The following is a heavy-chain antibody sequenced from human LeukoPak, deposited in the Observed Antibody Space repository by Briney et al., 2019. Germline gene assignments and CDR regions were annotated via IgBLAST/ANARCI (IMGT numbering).Heavy chain of an antibody. CDR3: AKDGGYDYVWGSYRPPYFDY. CDR1: GFTFSTFA. Sequence: PGGSLRLSCAASGFTFSTFAMSWVRQDPGRGLEWVSSITGAGSTTYYPDSVKGRFTISRDNSKNTLYLQMNSLRAEDTAVYYCAKDGGYDYVWGSYRPPYFDYWGQGTLVTVSS. J-gene: IGHJ4*02. CDR2: ITGAGSTT. V-gene: IGHV3-23*01. D-gene: IGHD3-16*02.